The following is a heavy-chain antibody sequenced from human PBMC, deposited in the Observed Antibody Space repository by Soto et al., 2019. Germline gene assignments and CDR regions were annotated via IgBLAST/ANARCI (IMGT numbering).Heavy chain of an antibody. CDR3: ARAPETPPIFGVVRPYFFDF. Sequence: QVQLQESGPGLVQSSQTLSLTCTVSGVSISSGGSDWYLIRQRPVQGLEWIVHIFDSDSFYYTPSLQGRVVILADPSTYQLTLNLSSVTDADTDVYYGARAPETPPIFGVVRPYFFDFWGQGTLVTVSS. D-gene: IGHD3-3*01. CDR1: GVSISSGGSD. J-gene: IGHJ4*02. CDR2: IFDSDSF. V-gene: IGHV4-31*03.